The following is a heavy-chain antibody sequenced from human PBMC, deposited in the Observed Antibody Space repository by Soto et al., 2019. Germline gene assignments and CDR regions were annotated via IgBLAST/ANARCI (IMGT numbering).Heavy chain of an antibody. D-gene: IGHD3-9*01. CDR1: GYTLTELS. V-gene: IGHV1-24*01. J-gene: IGHJ4*02. CDR3: ATDRKLKYYDILTGYWTRRGMKHFDY. CDR2: FDPEDGET. Sequence: GASVKVSCKVSGYTLTELSMHWVRQAPGKGLEWMGGFDPEDGETIYAQKFQGRVTMTEDTSTDTAYMELSSLRSEDAAVYYCATDRKLKYYDILTGYWTRRGMKHFDYWGQGTMVTVSS.